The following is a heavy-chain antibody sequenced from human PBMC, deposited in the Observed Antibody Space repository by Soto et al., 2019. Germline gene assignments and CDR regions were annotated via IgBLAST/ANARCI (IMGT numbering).Heavy chain of an antibody. Sequence: GGSLRLSCAASGFTFSSYSMNWVRQAPGKGLEWVSSISSSSSYIYYADSVKGRFTISRDNAKNSLYLQMSSLRAEDTAVYYCARTGPYYDFWSGYQTGFQFYYYYGMDVWGQGTTVTVSS. J-gene: IGHJ6*02. CDR2: ISSSSSYI. D-gene: IGHD3-3*01. CDR3: ARTGPYYDFWSGYQTGFQFYYYYGMDV. CDR1: GFTFSSYS. V-gene: IGHV3-21*01.